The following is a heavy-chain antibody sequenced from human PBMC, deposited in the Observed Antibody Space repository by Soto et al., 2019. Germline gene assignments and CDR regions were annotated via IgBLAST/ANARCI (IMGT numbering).Heavy chain of an antibody. Sequence: ASVKVSCKASGYTFTSYGISWVRQAPGQGLEWMGWISAYNGNTNYAQKLQGRVTMTTDTSTSTAYMELRSLRSDDTAVYYCAGDLGRAAKNWFDPWGQGTLVTVSS. CDR1: GYTFTSYG. D-gene: IGHD6-13*01. V-gene: IGHV1-18*01. CDR3: AGDLGRAAKNWFDP. J-gene: IGHJ5*02. CDR2: ISAYNGNT.